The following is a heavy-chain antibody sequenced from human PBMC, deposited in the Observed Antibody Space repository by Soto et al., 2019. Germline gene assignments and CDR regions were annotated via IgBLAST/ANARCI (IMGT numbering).Heavy chain of an antibody. D-gene: IGHD6-19*01. CDR2: IYYSGST. Sequence: SETLSLTCTVSGGSISSSSHSWGWIRQPPGKGLELIGSIYYSGSTYYKPSLKSRVIISVDTSKNQFSLKLSSVTAADSAVFYCVRLMSSSGWYPIDYWGQGTLVTVSS. CDR3: VRLMSSSGWYPIDY. CDR1: GGSISSSSHS. V-gene: IGHV4-39*01. J-gene: IGHJ4*02.